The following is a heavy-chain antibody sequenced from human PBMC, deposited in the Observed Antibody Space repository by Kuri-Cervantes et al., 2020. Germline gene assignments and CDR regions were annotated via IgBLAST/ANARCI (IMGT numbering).Heavy chain of an antibody. CDR3: GAGAGWIFDV. J-gene: IGHJ3*01. D-gene: IGHD5-12*01. Sequence: SLKISCAASGFTFDDYAMHWVRQAPGKGLEWVSGISWNSGSIGYADSVKGRFTISRDNTKNSLYLQMNSLRAEDTAVYYCGAGAGWIFDVWGQGTLVTVSS. V-gene: IGHV3-9*01. CDR2: ISWNSGSI. CDR1: GFTFDDYA.